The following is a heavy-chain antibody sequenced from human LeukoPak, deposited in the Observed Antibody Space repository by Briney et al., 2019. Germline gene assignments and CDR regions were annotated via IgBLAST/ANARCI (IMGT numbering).Heavy chain of an antibody. V-gene: IGHV4-4*08. Sequence: KPSETLSLTCTVSGGSIKGYHWSWIRQPPGKGLEWIGYIYSNEATEYKPSLKSRVTISADASKNQFSLKLTSVTAADTAIYYCARRNDFHIWGQGTMVTVSS. CDR3: ARRNDFHI. CDR2: IYSNEAT. J-gene: IGHJ3*02. CDR1: GGSIKGYH.